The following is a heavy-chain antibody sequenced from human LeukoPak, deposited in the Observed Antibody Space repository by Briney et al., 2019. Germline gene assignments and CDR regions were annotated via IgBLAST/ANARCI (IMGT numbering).Heavy chain of an antibody. J-gene: IGHJ6*03. D-gene: IGHD3-3*01. CDR2: ISAYNGNT. CDR3: ARLGYYDFWSGYIAYYYYYMDV. Sequence: ASVKVSCKASGYTFTSYGISWVRQARGQGLEWMGWISAYNGNTNYAQKLQGRVTMTTDTSTSTAYMELRSLRSDDTAVYYCARLGYYDFWSGYIAYYYYYMDVWGKGTTVTVSS. CDR1: GYTFTSYG. V-gene: IGHV1-18*01.